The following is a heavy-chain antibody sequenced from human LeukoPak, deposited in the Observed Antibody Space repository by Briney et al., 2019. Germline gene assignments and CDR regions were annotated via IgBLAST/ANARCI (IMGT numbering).Heavy chain of an antibody. CDR1: GGSISSYY. Sequence: SETLSLTCTVSGGSISSYYWSWIRQPPGKGLEWIGEINHSGSTNYNPSLKSRVTISVDTSKNQFSLKLSSVTAADTAVYYCARGRVLMVYAILNYYYGMDVWGQGTTVTVSS. J-gene: IGHJ6*02. CDR2: INHSGST. CDR3: ARGRVLMVYAILNYYYGMDV. D-gene: IGHD2-8*01. V-gene: IGHV4-34*01.